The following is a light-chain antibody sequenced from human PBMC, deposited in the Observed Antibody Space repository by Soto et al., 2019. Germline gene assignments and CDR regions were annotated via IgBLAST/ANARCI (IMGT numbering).Light chain of an antibody. V-gene: IGKV3-11*01. CDR2: DAS. CDR3: QQRSSWPIT. Sequence: EIVLTQSPGTLSLSPGARATLSCRASQTVSRDYLAWYQQRPGQAPRLLIYDASNRATGIPARFSGSGSGTDFTLTISSLEPEDFAVYYCQQRSSWPITFGQGTRLEIK. CDR1: QTVSRDY. J-gene: IGKJ5*01.